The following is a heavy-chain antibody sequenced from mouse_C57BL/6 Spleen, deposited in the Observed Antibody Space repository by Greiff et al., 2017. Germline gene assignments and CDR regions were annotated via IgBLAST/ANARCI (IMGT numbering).Heavy chain of an antibody. Sequence: EVQLVESGGGLVQPKASLKISCAASGFSFNTYAMNWVRQAPGKGLEWVARIRSKSNNYATYYAESVKDRFTNSRDDSESMLYLQMNNLKTEDTAMYDCVRQAHSDFDYWGQGTTLTVSS. J-gene: IGHJ2*01. CDR3: VRQAHSDFDY. V-gene: IGHV10-1*01. D-gene: IGHD3-1*01. CDR1: GFSFNTYA. CDR2: IRSKSNNYAT.